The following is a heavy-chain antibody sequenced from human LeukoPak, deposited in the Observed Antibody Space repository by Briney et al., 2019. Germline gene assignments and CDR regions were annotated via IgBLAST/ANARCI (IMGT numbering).Heavy chain of an antibody. D-gene: IGHD2-2*02. CDR3: AKADSTTWYNNYVDG. Sequence: QAGGTLRLSCAASGFSFSSYAMTWVRQAPGKGLEWVSALSVSGGNTYYADSVKGRFTISRANSKNTLYLQMNSLRAEDTAVYYCAKADSTTWYNNYVDGWGQGALVPVSS. J-gene: IGHJ4*02. CDR2: LSVSGGNT. V-gene: IGHV3-23*01. CDR1: GFSFSSYA.